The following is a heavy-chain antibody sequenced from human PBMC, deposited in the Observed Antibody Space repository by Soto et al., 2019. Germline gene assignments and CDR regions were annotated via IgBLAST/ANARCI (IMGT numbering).Heavy chain of an antibody. CDR3: ARDPQYYGDYAEVSGGFDY. V-gene: IGHV1-18*04. D-gene: IGHD4-17*01. Sequence: GASVKVSCKTSGYTFSNYGVSWVRQAPGQGLQWVGWISGYNGNTNYALSHQLQGRVTMTRDTSTSTAYMELRSLRSDDTAVYYCARDPQYYGDYAEVSGGFDYWGQGTLVTVYS. CDR1: GYTFSNYG. CDR2: ISGYNGNT. J-gene: IGHJ4*02.